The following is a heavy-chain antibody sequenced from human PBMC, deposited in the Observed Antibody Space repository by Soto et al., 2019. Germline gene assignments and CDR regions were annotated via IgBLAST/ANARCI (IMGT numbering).Heavy chain of an antibody. CDR3: AKASPDYYYYGMDV. CDR1: GFTFSSYG. D-gene: IGHD6-6*01. CDR2: ISYDGSNK. J-gene: IGHJ6*02. Sequence: QVQLVESGGGVVQPGRSLRLSCAASGFTFSSYGMHWVRQAPGKGLEWVAVISYDGSNKYYADSVKGRFTISRDNSKNPLYLQMNSLRAEDTAVYYCAKASPDYYYYGMDVWGQGTTVTVSS. V-gene: IGHV3-30*18.